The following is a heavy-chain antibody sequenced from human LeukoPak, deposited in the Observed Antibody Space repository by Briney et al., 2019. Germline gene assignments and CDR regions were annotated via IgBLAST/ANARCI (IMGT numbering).Heavy chain of an antibody. Sequence: PSETLSLTCAVYGCSFSGYYWSWLRQPPGKGLEWIGEINHSGSTNYNPSLKSRVTISVDTSKNQFSLKLSSVTAADTAVYYCARPARRRIVVVKDYYYMDVWGKGTTVTVSS. V-gene: IGHV4-34*01. D-gene: IGHD3-22*01. CDR1: GCSFSGYY. CDR3: ARPARRRIVVVKDYYYMDV. J-gene: IGHJ6*03. CDR2: INHSGST.